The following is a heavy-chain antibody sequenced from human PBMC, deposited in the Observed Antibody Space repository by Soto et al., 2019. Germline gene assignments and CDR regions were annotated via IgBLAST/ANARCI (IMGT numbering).Heavy chain of an antibody. V-gene: IGHV3-13*05. CDR2: ISDAGDP. D-gene: IGHD2-8*02. CDR3: ASTDRDFYGLDV. CDR1: GFTFRTYD. Sequence: EVQLVESGGGLVQPGGSLRLSCEASGFTFRTYDMHWVRQGTGKGLEWVSGISDAGDPDYADSVEGRFTISRENAQNSVFLQMNSLRVGDTAFYYCASTDRDFYGLDVWGQGTTVIVSS. J-gene: IGHJ6*02.